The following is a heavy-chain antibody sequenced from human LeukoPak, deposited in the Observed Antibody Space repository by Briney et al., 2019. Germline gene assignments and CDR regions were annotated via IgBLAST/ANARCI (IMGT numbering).Heavy chain of an antibody. CDR2: ISSNGGTT. CDR1: GFTLSTHA. Sequence: GGSLRLSCVASGFTLSTHAMHWVRQAPGKGLEYVSGISSNGGTTYYGSSVKGRFTISRDNSKNTLYLQMGSLRTDDMAVYYCARHAAHVDWGPGTLVTVSS. J-gene: IGHJ4*02. V-gene: IGHV3-64*01. CDR3: ARHAAHVD.